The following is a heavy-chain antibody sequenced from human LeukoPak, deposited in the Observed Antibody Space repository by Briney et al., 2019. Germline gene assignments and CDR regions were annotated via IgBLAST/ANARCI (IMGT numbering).Heavy chain of an antibody. CDR2: ISYDGSNK. CDR1: GFTFSSYG. V-gene: IGHV3-30*18. D-gene: IGHD3-10*01. CDR3: AKEALLWFGEGDAFDI. J-gene: IGHJ3*02. Sequence: PGTSLRLSCAASGFTFSSYGMHWVRQAPGKGLEWVAVISYDGSNKYYADSVKGRFTISRDNSKNTLYLQMNSLRAEDTAVYYCAKEALLWFGEGDAFDIWGQGTMVTVSS.